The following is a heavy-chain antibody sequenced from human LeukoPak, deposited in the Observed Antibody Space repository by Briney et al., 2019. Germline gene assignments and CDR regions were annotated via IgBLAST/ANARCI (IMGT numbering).Heavy chain of an antibody. CDR1: GHTFSSYN. J-gene: IGHJ4*02. Sequence: GGSLRLSCAASGHTFSSYNMNWVRQAPGKGLEWVASISSSSSFIYYADSVKGRFTISRDNAKNSLYLQISSLRAEDTAVYYCANLLRWEPYWGQGTLVTVSS. CDR3: ANLLRWEPY. D-gene: IGHD4-23*01. CDR2: ISSSSSFI. V-gene: IGHV3-21*01.